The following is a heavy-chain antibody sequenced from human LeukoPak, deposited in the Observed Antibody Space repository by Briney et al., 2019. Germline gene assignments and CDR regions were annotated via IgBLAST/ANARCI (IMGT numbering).Heavy chain of an antibody. CDR2: ISGSGDST. CDR1: GFTFSNYA. V-gene: IGHV3-23*01. Sequence: GGSLRLSCAASGFTFSNYAMSWVRQAPRKGLEWVSAISGSGDSTYYADSVKGRFTISRDNSKNTLFLQMNSLRAEDTAVYYCAKMRPRYCSGGSCDVDWFDPWGQGTLVTVSS. J-gene: IGHJ5*02. CDR3: AKMRPRYCSGGSCDVDWFDP. D-gene: IGHD2-15*01.